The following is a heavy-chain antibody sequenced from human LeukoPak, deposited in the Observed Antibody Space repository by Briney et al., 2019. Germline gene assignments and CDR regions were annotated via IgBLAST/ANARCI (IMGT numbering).Heavy chain of an antibody. Sequence: ASVKVSFKASGYTFTGYYMHWVRQAPGQGLEWMGWINPNSGGTNYAQKFQGRVTMTRDTSISTAYMELSRLRSDDTAVYYCALLGGDASLGWGYYYYGMDVWGQGTTVTVSS. CDR1: GYTFTGYY. D-gene: IGHD2-15*01. CDR2: INPNSGGT. CDR3: ALLGGDASLGWGYYYYGMDV. J-gene: IGHJ6*02. V-gene: IGHV1-2*02.